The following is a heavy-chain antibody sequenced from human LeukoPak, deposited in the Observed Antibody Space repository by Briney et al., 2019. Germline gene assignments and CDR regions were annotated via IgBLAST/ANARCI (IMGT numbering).Heavy chain of an antibody. D-gene: IGHD2-15*01. V-gene: IGHV1-2*02. Sequence: ASVKVSCKASGYTFTGYYMHWVRQAPGQGLEWMGWINPNSGGTNYAQKFQGRVTMTRDTSISTAYMELSRLRSDDTAVYYCARVRICSGGSCYYYYGMDVWGQGTTVTVSS. CDR3: ARVRICSGGSCYYYYGMDV. CDR1: GYTFTGYY. J-gene: IGHJ6*02. CDR2: INPNSGGT.